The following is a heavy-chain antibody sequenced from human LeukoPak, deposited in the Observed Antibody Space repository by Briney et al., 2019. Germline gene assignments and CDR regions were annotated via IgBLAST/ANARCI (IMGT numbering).Heavy chain of an antibody. CDR3: AKIVGYGSEYYYYYMDV. CDR2: IHHSGST. CDR1: GFTFSDSY. D-gene: IGHD3-10*01. J-gene: IGHJ6*03. V-gene: IGHV4-34*08. Sequence: GSLRLSCVASGFTFSDSYMTWIRQPPGKGLEWIGEIHHSGSTNYKPSLKSRVTISIDQSKNQFSLRLSSVTAADTAVYYCAKIVGYGSEYYYYYMDVWGKGTTVTVSS.